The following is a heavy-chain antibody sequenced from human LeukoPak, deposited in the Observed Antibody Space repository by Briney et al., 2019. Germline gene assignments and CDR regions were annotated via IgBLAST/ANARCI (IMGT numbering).Heavy chain of an antibody. Sequence: SETLSLTCTVSGGSISSYYWSWIRQPPGMGLEWIGYIYYSGSTNYNPSLKSRVTISVDTSKNQFSLKLSSVTAADTAVYYCARANYGFDYWGQGTLVTVSS. CDR2: IYYSGST. V-gene: IGHV4-59*01. J-gene: IGHJ4*02. D-gene: IGHD3-10*01. CDR1: GGSISSYY. CDR3: ARANYGFDY.